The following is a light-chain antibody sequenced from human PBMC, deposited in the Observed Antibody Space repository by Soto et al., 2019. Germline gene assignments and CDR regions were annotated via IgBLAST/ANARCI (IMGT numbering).Light chain of an antibody. CDR3: QQYGRSPWT. V-gene: IGKV3-20*01. CDR2: GAS. CDR1: QSVTSSY. Sequence: EIVLTQSPGTLSLSPGERATLSCRASQSVTSSYLAWYQQKPGQAPRLLIYGASTRAAGIPPRFSGSGSGTDFTLTISGLEPEDFAVYYCQQYGRSPWTFGQGTKVDNK. J-gene: IGKJ1*01.